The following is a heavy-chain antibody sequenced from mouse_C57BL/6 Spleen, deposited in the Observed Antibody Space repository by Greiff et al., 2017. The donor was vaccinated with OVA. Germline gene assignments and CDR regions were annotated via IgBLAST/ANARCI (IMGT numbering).Heavy chain of an antibody. V-gene: IGHV2-2*01. D-gene: IGHD1-1*01. CDR3: ARNNGSSYDWYFDV. CDR2: IWSGGST. CDR1: GFSFTSYG. Sequence: QVQLQQSGPGLVQPSQSLSITCTVSGFSFTSYGVHWVRQSPGKGLEWLGVIWSGGSTDYNTAFISRLSISKDNSKSQVFFKMNSLQADDTAIYYCARNNGSSYDWYFDVWGTGTTVTVSS. J-gene: IGHJ1*03.